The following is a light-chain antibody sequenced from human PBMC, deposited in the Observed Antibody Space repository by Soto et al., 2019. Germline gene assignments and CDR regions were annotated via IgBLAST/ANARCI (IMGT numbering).Light chain of an antibody. J-gene: IGKJ1*01. CDR1: QSVSSSY. CDR3: QQYGSSPGT. CDR2: GAS. Sequence: EIVLTQSPGTLSLSPGERATLSCRASQSVSSSYLAWYQQKPGQAPRLLIYGASSRATGIPDRFSGSGSGTDVTRTISRKEPEDFAVYYCQQYGSSPGTFGPGNKVEIK. V-gene: IGKV3-20*01.